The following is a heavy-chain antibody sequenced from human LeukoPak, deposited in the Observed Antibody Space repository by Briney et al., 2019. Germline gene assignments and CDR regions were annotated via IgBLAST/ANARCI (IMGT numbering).Heavy chain of an antibody. V-gene: IGHV4-59*01. CDR2: IYYSGST. D-gene: IGHD3-10*01. CDR3: ARAFVRGVSSYYFYMDV. CDR1: GRSINTY. Sequence: PSETLSLTCTVSGRSINTYWGWIRQPPGRGLEWIRHIYYSGSTKYSPSLKSRVTMSVDTSKNQFSLTLSSVTAADTAVYYCARAFVRGVSSYYFYMDVWGKGATVTISS. J-gene: IGHJ6*03.